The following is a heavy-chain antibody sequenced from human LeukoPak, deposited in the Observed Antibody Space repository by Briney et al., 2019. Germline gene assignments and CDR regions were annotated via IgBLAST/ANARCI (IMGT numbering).Heavy chain of an antibody. CDR2: ISGSGGST. Sequence: GGSLRLSCAASGFTFSSYAMSWVRQAPGKGLECVLSISGSGGSTYYADSVKGRFTISRDNSKNTLYLQMNSLRAEDTAVYYCAKGEKRLGITIFGVVIPHTGVFDYWGQGTLVTVSS. CDR1: GFTFSSYA. D-gene: IGHD3-3*01. V-gene: IGHV3-23*01. CDR3: AKGEKRLGITIFGVVIPHTGVFDY. J-gene: IGHJ4*02.